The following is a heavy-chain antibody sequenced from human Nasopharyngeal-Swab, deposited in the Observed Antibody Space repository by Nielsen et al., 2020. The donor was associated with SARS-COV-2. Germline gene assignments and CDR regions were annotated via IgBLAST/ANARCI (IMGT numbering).Heavy chain of an antibody. Sequence: GESLKISCVASGFALGSYSMNWVRQAPGKGLEWVSYISHGSSTIYYLDSVKGRFTISRDNAKNSLFLQMNSLRDEDTAVYYCARDFGDQRLYYGMDVWGQGTTVTVS. CDR1: GFALGSYS. V-gene: IGHV3-48*02. J-gene: IGHJ6*02. CDR2: ISHGSSTI. CDR3: ARDFGDQRLYYGMDV. D-gene: IGHD4-17*01.